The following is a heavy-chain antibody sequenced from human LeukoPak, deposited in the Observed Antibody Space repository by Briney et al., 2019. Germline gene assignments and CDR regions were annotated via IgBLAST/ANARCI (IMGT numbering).Heavy chain of an antibody. Sequence: PGRSLRLSCAASGFTFSSYGMHWVRQAPGKGLEWVSSISSSSSYIYYADPVKGRFTISRDNAKNSLYLQMNSLRAEDTAVYYCAREVGDSGSYFNDYWGQGTLVTVSS. V-gene: IGHV3-21*01. J-gene: IGHJ4*02. CDR3: AREVGDSGSYFNDY. CDR2: ISSSSSYI. CDR1: GFTFSSYG. D-gene: IGHD3-10*01.